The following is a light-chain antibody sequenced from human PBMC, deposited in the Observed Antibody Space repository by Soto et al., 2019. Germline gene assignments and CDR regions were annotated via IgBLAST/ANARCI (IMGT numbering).Light chain of an antibody. Sequence: AIRMSQSPSSFSASTGDRVTITCRASQGISRHLAWYQVKPGKAPRLLIYTASYLESGVPSRFSGSGSGTDFTLTISSLQSEDFEVYYCQQYFSYPLTFGGGTKMEIK. CDR2: TAS. V-gene: IGKV1-8*01. CDR3: QQYFSYPLT. CDR1: QGISRH. J-gene: IGKJ4*01.